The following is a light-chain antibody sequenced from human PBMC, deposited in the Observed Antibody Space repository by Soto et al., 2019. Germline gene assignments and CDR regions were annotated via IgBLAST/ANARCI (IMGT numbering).Light chain of an antibody. CDR3: CSYAGSATLDVV. V-gene: IGLV2-23*01. CDR1: SSDVVSYYL. CDR2: EGT. Sequence: QSALTQPASVSGSPGQSITISCTGASSDVVSYYLVSWYQQYPGKAPKLIIYEGTRRPSGVSDRFSGSNSGNTASLTISGLQAEDEAEDYCCSYAGSATLDVVFGGGTKLTVL. J-gene: IGLJ2*01.